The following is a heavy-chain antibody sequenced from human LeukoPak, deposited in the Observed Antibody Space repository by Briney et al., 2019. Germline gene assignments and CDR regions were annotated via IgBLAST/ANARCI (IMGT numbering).Heavy chain of an antibody. CDR2: INSEGSTI. D-gene: IGHD3-22*01. V-gene: IGHV3-74*01. Sequence: GGSLRLSCAGSGITFSTYWMHWVRQAPGKGLVWVSRINSEGSTISYADSVKGRFTISRDDAKNTLFLQMNSLRAEDTAVYYCARISSDSISYYDHWGQGTLVTVSS. CDR1: GITFSTYW. CDR3: ARISSDSISYYDH. J-gene: IGHJ4*02.